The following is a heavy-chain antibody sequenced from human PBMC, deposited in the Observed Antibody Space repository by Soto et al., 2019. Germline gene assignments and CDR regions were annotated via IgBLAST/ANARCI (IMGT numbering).Heavy chain of an antibody. CDR3: AGGLYYDSSGYYSGY. Sequence: GGTLRRSCAASGFTFSDYYMIWIRQAPGKGLEGVSYISISSSYTNYADSVKARFTISRDNAKNSLYLQMNSLRAEDTAVYYCAGGLYYDSSGYYSGYWGQGTLVTVSS. D-gene: IGHD3-22*01. CDR1: GFTFSDYY. CDR2: ISISSSYT. V-gene: IGHV3-11*06. J-gene: IGHJ4*02.